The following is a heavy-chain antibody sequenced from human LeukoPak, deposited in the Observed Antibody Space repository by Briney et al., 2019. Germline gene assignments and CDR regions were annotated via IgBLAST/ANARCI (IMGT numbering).Heavy chain of an antibody. CDR3: ARDGFDY. V-gene: IGHV3-64*01. Sequence: PGGSLRLSCAASGFSFSTYTMHWVRQAPGKGLEYVSAINSNEDTTYYANSVKGRFTISRDNSKNTMYLQMGPLRAEDMAVYYCARDGFDYWGQGTLVTVSS. J-gene: IGHJ4*02. CDR2: INSNEDTT. CDR1: GFSFSTYT.